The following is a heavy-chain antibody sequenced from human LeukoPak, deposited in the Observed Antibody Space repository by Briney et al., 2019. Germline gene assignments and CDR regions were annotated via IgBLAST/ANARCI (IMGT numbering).Heavy chain of an antibody. CDR2: ISAYDGNT. V-gene: IGHV1-18*01. J-gene: IGHJ4*02. Sequence: ASVKVSCKASGYTFTSYGISWVRQAPGQGLEWMGWISAYDGNTNYAQELQGRVTMTTDTLTSTAYMELRSLRSDDTAVYYCARTAGTIFGVVTSGYWGQGTLVTVSS. CDR3: ARTAGTIFGVVTSGY. CDR1: GYTFTSYG. D-gene: IGHD3-3*01.